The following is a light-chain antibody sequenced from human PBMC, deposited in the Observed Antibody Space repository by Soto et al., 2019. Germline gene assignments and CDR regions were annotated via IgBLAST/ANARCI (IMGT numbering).Light chain of an antibody. V-gene: IGLV2-8*01. Sequence: QSVLTQPPSASGSPGQSVTISCTGSNSDVGAYNYVSWYRQHPGKAPKLMIYEVTKRPSGVPDRFSGSKSGNTASLTVSGLQAEDGAEYYCSSYAGSNNFVIFGGGTQLTVL. CDR2: EVT. CDR1: NSDVGAYNY. J-gene: IGLJ2*01. CDR3: SSYAGSNNFVI.